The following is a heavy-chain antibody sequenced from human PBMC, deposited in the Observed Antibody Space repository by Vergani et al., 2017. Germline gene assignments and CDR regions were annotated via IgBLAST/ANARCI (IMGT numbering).Heavy chain of an antibody. V-gene: IGHV4-34*01. J-gene: IGHJ6*03. Sequence: QVQLQQWGGGLLKPSETLSLTCVVNGWSFTSYHWTWLRQSPGEGLEWVGDIDHTGRPDYNPSLKSRLTMSVDKSRNQFSLTLNSVTATDTAIYFCARVNTETNGHLYYYYYMDVWGQGTAVTVS. D-gene: IGHD4-11*01. CDR3: ARVNTETNGHLYYYYYMDV. CDR2: IDHTGRP. CDR1: GWSFTSYH.